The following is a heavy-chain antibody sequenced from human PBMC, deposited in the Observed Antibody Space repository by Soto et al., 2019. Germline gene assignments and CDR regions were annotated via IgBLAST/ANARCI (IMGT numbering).Heavy chain of an antibody. V-gene: IGHV4-59*01. CDR1: GGSISSYY. Sequence: TSETLSLTCTVSGGSISSYYWSWIRQPPGKGLEWIGYIYYSGSTNYNPSLKSRVTISVDTSKNQFSLKLSSVTAADTAVYYCARVVRGVIMYYFDYWGQGTLVTVSS. CDR2: IYYSGST. CDR3: ARVVRGVIMYYFDY. J-gene: IGHJ4*02. D-gene: IGHD3-10*01.